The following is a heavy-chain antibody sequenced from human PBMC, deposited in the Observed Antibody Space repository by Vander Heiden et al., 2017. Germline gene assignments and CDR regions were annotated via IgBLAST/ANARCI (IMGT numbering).Heavy chain of an antibody. CDR3: ARDSGYSGSYYLDY. Sequence: EVQLLESGGGVVRPGGSLRLSCAASGFTLDVYGMSWVRQAPEKGLEWVSGISWNGGGTGYADSVKGRFTISRDNAKNSLYLQMNSLRAEDTALYYCARDSGYSGSYYLDYWGQGTLVTVSS. CDR2: ISWNGGGT. CDR1: GFTLDVYG. V-gene: IGHV3-20*04. D-gene: IGHD1-26*01. J-gene: IGHJ4*02.